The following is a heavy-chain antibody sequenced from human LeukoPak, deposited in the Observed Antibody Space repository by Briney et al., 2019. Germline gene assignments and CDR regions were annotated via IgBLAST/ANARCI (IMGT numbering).Heavy chain of an antibody. J-gene: IGHJ5*02. V-gene: IGHV1-69*13. CDR1: GYTFTSYY. D-gene: IGHD2-2*01. Sequence: ASVKVSCKASGYTFTSYYMHWVRQAPGQGLEWMGGIIPIFGTANYAQKFQGRVTITADESTSTAYMELSSLRSEDTAVYYCARFGGNIVVVPAAMNLNWFDPWGQGTLVTVSS. CDR2: IIPIFGTA. CDR3: ARFGGNIVVVPAAMNLNWFDP.